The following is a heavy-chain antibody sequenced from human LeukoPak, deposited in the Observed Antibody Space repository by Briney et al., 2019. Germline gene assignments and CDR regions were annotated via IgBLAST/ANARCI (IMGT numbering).Heavy chain of an antibody. Sequence: SETLSLTCTVSGGSLRSYYWSWIRQPPGKGLEWIGYIHNSGSTNYNPSLKSRVTISVDTSKNQFSLLLSSVTAADTAVYYCSRGGIAAADIFDYWGQGTLVTVSS. D-gene: IGHD6-13*01. J-gene: IGHJ4*02. CDR3: SRGGIAAADIFDY. V-gene: IGHV4-59*01. CDR2: IHNSGST. CDR1: GGSLRSYY.